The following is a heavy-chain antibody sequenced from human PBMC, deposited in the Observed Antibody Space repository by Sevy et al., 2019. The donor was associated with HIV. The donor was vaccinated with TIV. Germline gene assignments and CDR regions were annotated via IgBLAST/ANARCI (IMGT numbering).Heavy chain of an antibody. CDR3: ARGKSGYGYGLDY. CDR1: GFPVSSNY. V-gene: IGHV3-66*01. Sequence: GGSLRLSCAASGFPVSSNYMSWVRQAPGKGLEWVSVIYSDGSTYHADSVKGRLNISRDNSKNTLYLQMNSLRVEDTAVYYCARGKSGYGYGLDYWGQGTLVTVSS. J-gene: IGHJ4*02. CDR2: IYSDGST. D-gene: IGHD5-18*01.